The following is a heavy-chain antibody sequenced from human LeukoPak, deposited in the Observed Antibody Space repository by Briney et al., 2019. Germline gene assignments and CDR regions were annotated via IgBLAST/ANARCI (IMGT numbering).Heavy chain of an antibody. CDR2: ISSSSSYT. V-gene: IGHV3-21*01. D-gene: IGHD4-17*01. Sequence: GGSLRLSCAASGFIFSSYSMNWVRQAPVKGLEWVSSISSSSSYTYYADSVKGRFTISSDNAKNSLYLQMNSLRAEDTAVYYCARVGDYGDYIDYWGQGTLVSVSS. CDR3: ARVGDYGDYIDY. J-gene: IGHJ4*02. CDR1: GFIFSSYS.